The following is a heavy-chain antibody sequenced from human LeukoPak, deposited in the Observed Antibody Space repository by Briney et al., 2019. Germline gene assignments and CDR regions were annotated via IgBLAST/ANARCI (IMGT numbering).Heavy chain of an antibody. J-gene: IGHJ3*02. D-gene: IGHD1-14*01. CDR3: AKDLTGVPHDAFDI. CDR2: RKQEGSEK. CDR1: GFTFRSYW. Sequence: PGGSLRLSCAASGFTFRSYWMTWVRQAPGKGLEWVAMRKQEGSEKMYVDSVKGRFTISRDDAKNSLYLQMNSLRVEDTAVYYCAKDLTGVPHDAFDIWGQGTMVTVSS. V-gene: IGHV3-7*01.